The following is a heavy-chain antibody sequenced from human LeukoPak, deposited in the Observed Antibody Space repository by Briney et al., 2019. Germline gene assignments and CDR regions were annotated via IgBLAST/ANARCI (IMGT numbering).Heavy chain of an antibody. CDR1: GFSVSNYY. CDR3: ARVNRYCSDGICSHFDY. CDR2: IKQDGSEK. Sequence: GGSLRLSCAISGFSVSNYYMSWVRQAPGKGLEWVANIKQDGSEKYYVDSVKGRFTISRDIAKNSLYLQVNTLRDEDTAVYYCARVNRYCSDGICSHFDYWGQGTLVTVSS. D-gene: IGHD2-15*01. V-gene: IGHV3-7*01. J-gene: IGHJ4*02.